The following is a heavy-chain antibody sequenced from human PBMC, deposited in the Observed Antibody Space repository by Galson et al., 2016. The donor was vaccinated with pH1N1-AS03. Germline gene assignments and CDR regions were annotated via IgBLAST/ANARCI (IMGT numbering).Heavy chain of an antibody. J-gene: IGHJ3*02. D-gene: IGHD2/OR15-2a*01. V-gene: IGHV2-5*02. Sequence: PALVKPTQTLTLTCSVSGVSVTSSGVGVGWFRQPPGKALEWLALVHWDDTRRYSPSLKHRLTITKDSSKNQVVLTVTSVDPMDIATYFCALPNSGGNAFEIWGPGTMVTVSS. CDR1: GVSVTSSGVG. CDR3: ALPNSGGNAFEI. CDR2: VHWDDTR.